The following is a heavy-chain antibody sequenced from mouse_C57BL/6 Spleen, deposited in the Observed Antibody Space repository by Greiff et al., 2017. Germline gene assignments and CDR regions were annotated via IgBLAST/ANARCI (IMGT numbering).Heavy chain of an antibody. V-gene: IGHV3-6*01. CDR3: AREGITTVAYFDY. Sequence: EVKLQESGPGLVKPSQSLSLTCSVTGYSITSGYYWNWIRQFPGNKLEWMGYISYDGSNNYNPSLKNRISITRDTSKNQFFLKLNSVTTEDTATYYGAREGITTVAYFDYWGQGTTLTVSS. CDR1: GYSITSGYY. D-gene: IGHD1-1*01. CDR2: ISYDGSN. J-gene: IGHJ2*01.